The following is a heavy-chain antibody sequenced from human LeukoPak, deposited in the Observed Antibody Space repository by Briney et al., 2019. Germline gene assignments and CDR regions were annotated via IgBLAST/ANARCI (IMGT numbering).Heavy chain of an antibody. D-gene: IGHD6-13*01. V-gene: IGHV1-69*04. CDR3: ARDYSYDIAAAPTGYYYYGMDV. CDR2: IIPILGIA. J-gene: IGHJ6*02. Sequence: EASVKVSCKASGGTFSSYAISWVRQAPGQGLEWMGRIIPILGIANYAQKFQGRVTITADKSTSTAYMELSSLRSEDTAVYYCARDYSYDIAAAPTGYYYYGMDVWGQGTTVTVSS. CDR1: GGTFSSYA.